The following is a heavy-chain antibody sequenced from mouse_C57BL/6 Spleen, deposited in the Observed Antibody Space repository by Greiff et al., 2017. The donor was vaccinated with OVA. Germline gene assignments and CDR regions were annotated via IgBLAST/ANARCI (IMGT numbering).Heavy chain of an antibody. J-gene: IGHJ4*01. V-gene: IGHV1-69*01. CDR2: IDPSDSYT. Sequence: QVQLQQPGAELVMPGASVKLSCKASGYTFTSYWMHWVKQRPGQGLEWIGEIDPSDSYTNYNQKFKGKSTLTVDKSSSTAYMQLRSLTSEDSAVYFCSRMIYYDYDGRSPYAMDYWGQGTSVTVSS. CDR3: SRMIYYDYDGRSPYAMDY. D-gene: IGHD2-4*01. CDR1: GYTFTSYW.